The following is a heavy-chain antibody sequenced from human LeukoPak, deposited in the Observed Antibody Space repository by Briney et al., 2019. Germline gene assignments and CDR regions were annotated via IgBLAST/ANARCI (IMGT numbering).Heavy chain of an antibody. D-gene: IGHD6-13*01. CDR3: ARDAYSSSWQAYFQH. CDR1: GGSISSSSYY. V-gene: IGHV4-39*07. J-gene: IGHJ1*01. CDR2: IYYSGST. Sequence: PSETLSPTCTVSGGSISSSSYYWGWIRQPPGKGLEWIGSIYYSGSTYYNPSLKSRVTISVDTSKNQFSLKLSSVTAADTAVYYCARDAYSSSWQAYFQHWGQGTLVTVSS.